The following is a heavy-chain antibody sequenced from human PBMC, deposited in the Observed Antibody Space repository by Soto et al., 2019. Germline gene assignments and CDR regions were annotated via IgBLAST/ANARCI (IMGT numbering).Heavy chain of an antibody. CDR1: GDTFDTFA. J-gene: IGHJ6*02. CDR3: GRDKGRGQLGGNYYYALDV. CDR2: IIPIFRTP. D-gene: IGHD1-1*01. V-gene: IGHV1-69*12. Sequence: QVQLVQSGAEVLKPGSSVKLSCKTSGDTFDTFAISWVRQAPGQGLEWMGGIIPIFRTPDYTQKFRGRVTITADVSTSTAYMELSSLRSEDTAVYYCGRDKGRGQLGGNYYYALDVWGQGTTVTVSS.